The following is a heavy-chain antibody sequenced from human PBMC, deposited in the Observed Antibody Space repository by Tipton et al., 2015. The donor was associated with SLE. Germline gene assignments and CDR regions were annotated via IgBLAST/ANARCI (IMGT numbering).Heavy chain of an antibody. D-gene: IGHD3-22*01. J-gene: IGHJ5*02. CDR1: GFTFSSYE. CDR3: ARDSSGYYHAGDWFDP. V-gene: IGHV3-48*03. Sequence: SLRLSCAASGFTFSSYEMNWVRQAPGKGLEWVSYISSSGSTIYYADSVKGRFTISRDNAKNSLYLQMNSLRAEDTAVYYCARDSSGYYHAGDWFDPWGQGTLVTVSS. CDR2: ISSSGSTI.